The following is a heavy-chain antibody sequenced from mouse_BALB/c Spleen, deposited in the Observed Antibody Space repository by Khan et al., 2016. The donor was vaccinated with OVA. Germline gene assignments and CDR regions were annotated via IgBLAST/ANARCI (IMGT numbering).Heavy chain of an antibody. CDR3: ATYGWWD. D-gene: IGHD1-1*01. CDR2: ISSGSSTI. CDR1: GFTFSSFG. J-gene: IGHJ1*01. V-gene: IGHV5-17*02. Sequence: EVELVESGGGLVQPGGSRKLSCAASGFTFSSFGMHWVRQAPEKGLEWVAYISSGSSTIYYADTVKGRVTISRDNPKNTLFMHMTSLTSEDTALYYCATYGWWDWGAGTTVTVSS.